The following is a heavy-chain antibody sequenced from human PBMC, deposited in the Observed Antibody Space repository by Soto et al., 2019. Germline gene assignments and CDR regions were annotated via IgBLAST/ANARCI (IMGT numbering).Heavy chain of an antibody. Sequence: QVQLQESGPGLVKPSETLSLTCSVSGDSIRSYYWSWIRQTPGKGLEWIGNSSHSGGTKYKSSLKSRVTMSTDTSRNQLYLQMTSVTAADTAVYYCTRGGSGYSSTWAAYWGQGILVTVSS. CDR3: TRGGSGYSSTWAAY. D-gene: IGHD6-13*01. CDR1: GDSIRSYY. V-gene: IGHV4-59*01. J-gene: IGHJ4*02. CDR2: SSHSGGT.